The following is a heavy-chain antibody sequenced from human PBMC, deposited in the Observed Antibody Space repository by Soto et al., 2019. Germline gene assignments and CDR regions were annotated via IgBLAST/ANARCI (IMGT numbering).Heavy chain of an antibody. D-gene: IGHD1-1*01. CDR2: IRSKANSYAT. J-gene: IGHJ5*02. CDR3: TRHPQNVQVEWFDP. V-gene: IGHV3-73*01. Sequence: EVQLVESGGGLVQPGGSLKLSCAASGFTFSGSAMHLVRQASGKGLEWVGRIRSKANSYATAYAASVKGRFTISRDASKNTASLQMNSLETEDTAAYFCTRHPQNVQVEWFDPWGQGTLVTVSS. CDR1: GFTFSGSA.